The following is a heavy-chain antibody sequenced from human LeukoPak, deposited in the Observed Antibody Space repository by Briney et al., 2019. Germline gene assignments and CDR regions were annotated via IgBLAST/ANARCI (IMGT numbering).Heavy chain of an antibody. J-gene: IGHJ4*02. Sequence: GGSLRLSCAASGFTFSNYSMNWVRQAPGKGLEWVSYISRSSSTIYYADSVKGRFTISRDNAKKSLYLQMNSLRAEDMAVYYCARDYQGGYGDKTVDYWGQGTLVTVSS. V-gene: IGHV3-48*01. D-gene: IGHD5-18*01. CDR3: ARDYQGGYGDKTVDY. CDR2: ISRSSSTI. CDR1: GFTFSNYS.